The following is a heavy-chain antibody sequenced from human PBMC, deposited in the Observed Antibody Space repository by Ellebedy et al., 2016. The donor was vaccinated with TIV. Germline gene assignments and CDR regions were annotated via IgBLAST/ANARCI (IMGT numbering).Heavy chain of an antibody. CDR1: VDSVSSNSAA. CDR3: ARERGPKQQKTWFDP. V-gene: IGHV6-1*01. J-gene: IGHJ5*02. D-gene: IGHD6-13*01. CDR2: TYYRSKWYN. Sequence: SQTLSLTCVIPVDSVSSNSAASNWIRQSPSRGHEWLRRTYYRSKWYNDYSVSVKSRITISPDTSKNQFSLQLNSVTPEDTAVYYCARERGPKQQKTWFDPWGQGTLVTVSS.